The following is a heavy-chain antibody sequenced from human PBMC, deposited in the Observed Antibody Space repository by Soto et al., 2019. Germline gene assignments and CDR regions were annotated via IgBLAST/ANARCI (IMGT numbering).Heavy chain of an antibody. CDR2: IIYSGYI. CDR3: VRHAQWIIRAY. D-gene: IGHD5-12*01. V-gene: IGHV4-39*01. CDR1: GSSISSYNY. Sequence: SDTLSLTCNAYGSSISSYNYWGWFCQPPGQGQEWIRSIIYSGYIMYNPSFQSRLTLFVDTSKNQFSLNLSSVTAADTAVYYCVRHAQWIIRAYWGQG. J-gene: IGHJ4*02.